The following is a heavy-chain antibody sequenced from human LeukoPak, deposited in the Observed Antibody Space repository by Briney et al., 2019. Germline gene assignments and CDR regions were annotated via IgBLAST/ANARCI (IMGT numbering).Heavy chain of an antibody. D-gene: IGHD6-19*01. CDR3: AKDIGALAVAGRLDY. CDR2: ISGSGGST. V-gene: IGHV3-23*01. J-gene: IGHJ4*02. Sequence: GGSLRLSCAASGFTFSTYAMTWVRQAPGKGLEWVSGISGSGGSTYYADSVKGRFTISRDNSKNTLYVQMNSLRAEDTAIYYCAKDIGALAVAGRLDYWGQGTLVTVSS. CDR1: GFTFSTYA.